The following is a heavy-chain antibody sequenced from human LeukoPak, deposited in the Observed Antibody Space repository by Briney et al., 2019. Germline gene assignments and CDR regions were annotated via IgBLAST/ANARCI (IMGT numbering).Heavy chain of an antibody. CDR2: INHVGSA. V-gene: IGHV4-34*01. D-gene: IGHD3-3*01. CDR1: GGSFSGYY. CDR3: ARGEWSLRFDP. Sequence: PSETLSLTCAVYGGSFSGYYWSWIRQPPGKGLVWIGEINHVGSANYHPSLTSRVTISVETSKTQFSLKLSSVTAANTAVYYCARGEWSLRFDPGGQETLLPVSS. J-gene: IGHJ5*02.